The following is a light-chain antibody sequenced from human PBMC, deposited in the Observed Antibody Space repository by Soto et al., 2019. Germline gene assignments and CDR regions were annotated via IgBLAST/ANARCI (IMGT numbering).Light chain of an antibody. V-gene: IGKV1-9*01. CDR3: QQFNDYPLT. CDR1: QAISSY. CDR2: GAS. Sequence: DIQLTQSPSFLSASVGDRVTITCRASQAISSYLAWYQQKPGKPPKLLIYGASTLQSDVQSRFSGSGSGTEFTLTVRSLQAEDSATYYCQQFNDYPLTFGGGTKVDIK. J-gene: IGKJ4*01.